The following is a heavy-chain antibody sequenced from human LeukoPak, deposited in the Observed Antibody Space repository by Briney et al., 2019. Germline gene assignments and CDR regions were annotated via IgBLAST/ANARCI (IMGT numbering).Heavy chain of an antibody. V-gene: IGHV3-30*03. D-gene: IGHD1-26*01. Sequence: GGSLRLSCAASGFTFSSYGMHWVRQAPGKGLEWVAVISYDGGNKYYADSVKGRFTISRDNSKNTLYLQMNSLRAEDTAVYYCARSTWGVGAYFDYWGQGTLVTVSS. CDR1: GFTFSSYG. CDR2: ISYDGGNK. J-gene: IGHJ4*02. CDR3: ARSTWGVGAYFDY.